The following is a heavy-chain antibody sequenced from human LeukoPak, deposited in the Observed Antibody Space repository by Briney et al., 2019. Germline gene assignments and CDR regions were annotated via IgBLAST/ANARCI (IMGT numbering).Heavy chain of an antibody. Sequence: SETLSLTCAVYGGSFSGYYWSWIRQPPGKGLEWIGEINHSGSTNYNPSLKSRVTISVDTSKNQFSLKLSSVTAADTAVYYCARGGRGYYYYYMDVWGKGTMVTVSS. CDR3: ARGGRGYYYYYMDV. D-gene: IGHD3-10*01. V-gene: IGHV4-34*01. CDR2: INHSGST. J-gene: IGHJ6*03. CDR1: GGSFSGYY.